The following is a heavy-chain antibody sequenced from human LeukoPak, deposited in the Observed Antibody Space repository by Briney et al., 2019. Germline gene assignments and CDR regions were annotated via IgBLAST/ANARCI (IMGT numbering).Heavy chain of an antibody. CDR2: INTNTGNP. CDR1: GYGFISYA. V-gene: IGHV7-4-1*02. Sequence: GASVKVSCKASGYGFISYAMNWVRQAPGQGLQWLGWINTNTGNPTFAQGFTGRFVFSLDASVNTAYLQISSLKAEDTAMYYCARSSSPTSSFDYWGQGTLVTVSS. J-gene: IGHJ4*02. D-gene: IGHD2-2*01. CDR3: ARSSSPTSSFDY.